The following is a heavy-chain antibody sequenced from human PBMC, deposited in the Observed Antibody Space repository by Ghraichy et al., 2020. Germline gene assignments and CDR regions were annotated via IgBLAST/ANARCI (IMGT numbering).Heavy chain of an antibody. V-gene: IGHV1-18*01. CDR1: GYIFTSYG. D-gene: IGHD3-10*01. J-gene: IGHJ6*02. CDR2: ISGYNGNT. Sequence: ASVKVSCKASGYIFTSYGISWVRQAPGQGLEWMGWISGYNGNTKYGQKVQGRVTMTTDTSTSTAYMELRGLRSDDTAVYYCAREDIWEVRGPLGGMDVWGQGTSVTVSS. CDR3: AREDIWEVRGPLGGMDV.